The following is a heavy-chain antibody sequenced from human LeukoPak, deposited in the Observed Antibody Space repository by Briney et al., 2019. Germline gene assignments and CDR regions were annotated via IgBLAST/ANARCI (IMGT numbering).Heavy chain of an antibody. CDR1: GYTFTSYG. J-gene: IGHJ4*02. CDR2: ISAYNGNT. CDR3: ARERYYYDSSGYYYYDY. Sequence: ASVKVSCKASGYTFTSYGISWARQAPGQGLEWMGWISAYNGNTNYAQKLQGRVTMTTDTSTSTAYMELRSLRSDDTAVYYCARERYYYDSSGYYYYDYWGQGTLVTVSS. D-gene: IGHD3-22*01. V-gene: IGHV1-18*01.